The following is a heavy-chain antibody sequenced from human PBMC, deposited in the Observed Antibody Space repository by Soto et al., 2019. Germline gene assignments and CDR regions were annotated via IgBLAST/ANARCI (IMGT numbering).Heavy chain of an antibody. CDR3: ARYDYNGYYFDY. J-gene: IGHJ4*02. D-gene: IGHD4-4*01. CDR1: GGTFSSYA. CDR2: IIPIFGNT. V-gene: IGHV1-69*05. Sequence: ASVKVSCKASGGTFSSYAISWVRQAPGQGLEWMGGIIPIFGNTHYAQKFQGRVTMTRDTSTTTVYMELSSLKSEDTAVYYCARYDYNGYYFDYWGQGTRVTVSS.